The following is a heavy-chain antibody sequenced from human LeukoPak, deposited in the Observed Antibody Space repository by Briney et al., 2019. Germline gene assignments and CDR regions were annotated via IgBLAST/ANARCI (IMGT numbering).Heavy chain of an antibody. CDR3: AALSAGTPERTVIDY. Sequence: GASVKVSCKASGFTFTSSAVQWVRQARGQRLEWIGWIVVGSGNTNYAQKFQERVTITRDMSTSTAYMELSSLGSEDTAVYYCAALSAGTPERTVIDYWGQGTLVTVSS. J-gene: IGHJ4*02. D-gene: IGHD1-7*01. V-gene: IGHV1-58*01. CDR2: IVVGSGNT. CDR1: GFTFTSSA.